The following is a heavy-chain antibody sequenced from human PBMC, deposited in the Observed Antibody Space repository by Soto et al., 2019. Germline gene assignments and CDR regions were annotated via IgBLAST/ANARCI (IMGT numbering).Heavy chain of an antibody. J-gene: IGHJ4*02. CDR2: ISYHGTTK. D-gene: IGHD1-7*01. V-gene: IGHV3-30-3*01. Sequence: GGSLRLSCAASGFTFSTYAMHWVRQAPGKGLEWVALISYHGTTKYYADSVKGRFTISRDNSKNMVYLQMNSLRTEDTAVYFCARVLLELWPVDYWGQGTRVTVSP. CDR3: ARVLLELWPVDY. CDR1: GFTFSTYA.